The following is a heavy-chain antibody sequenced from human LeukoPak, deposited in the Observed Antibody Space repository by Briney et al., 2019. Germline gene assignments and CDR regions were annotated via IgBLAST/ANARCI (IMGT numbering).Heavy chain of an antibody. CDR1: GGTFSSYA. CDR3: ATRRYCTNGVCPDY. J-gene: IGHJ4*02. Sequence: VASVKVSCKASGGTFSSYAISWVRQAPGQGLEWMGRIIPIFGTANYAQKFQGRVTITTGESTSTAYMELSSLRSEDTAVYYCATRRYCTNGVCPDYWGQGTLVTVSS. V-gene: IGHV1-69*05. D-gene: IGHD2-8*01. CDR2: IIPIFGTA.